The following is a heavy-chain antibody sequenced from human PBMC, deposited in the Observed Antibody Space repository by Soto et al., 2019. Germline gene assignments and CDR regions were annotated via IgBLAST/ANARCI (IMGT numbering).Heavy chain of an antibody. J-gene: IGHJ6*02. Sequence: QVQLVQSGAEVKKPGSSVKVSCKAFGGTFSSYAISWVRQAPGQGLEWMGGIIPIFGTANYAQKFQGRVTITADESTSTAYMELRSLRSEDTAVYYCARARGAARPAGMDVWGQGTTVTVSS. CDR3: ARARGAARPAGMDV. CDR2: IIPIFGTA. V-gene: IGHV1-69*01. CDR1: GGTFSSYA. D-gene: IGHD6-6*01.